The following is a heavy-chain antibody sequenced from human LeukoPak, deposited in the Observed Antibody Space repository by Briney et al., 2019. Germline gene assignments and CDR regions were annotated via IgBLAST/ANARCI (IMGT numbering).Heavy chain of an antibody. CDR2: IYSGGST. CDR3: ARVEAAGRKFDY. CDR1: GFIVSSNY. J-gene: IGHJ4*02. V-gene: IGHV3-53*01. D-gene: IGHD6-13*01. Sequence: GGSLRLSCTASGFIVSSNYMSWVRQAPGKGLEWVSVIYSGGSTYYADSVKGRFTISRDNSKNTLYLQMNSLRAEDTAVYYCARVEAAGRKFDYWGQGTLVTVSS.